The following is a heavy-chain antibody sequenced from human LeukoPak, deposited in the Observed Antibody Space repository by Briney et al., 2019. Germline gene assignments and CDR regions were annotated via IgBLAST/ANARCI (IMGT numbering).Heavy chain of an antibody. J-gene: IGHJ4*02. CDR3: AKEVSSGFMDY. CDR2: ISYDGSTK. Sequence: GGSLRLSCAVSGFTFSSYGMHWVRQAPGEGLEWAAVISYDGSTKYYADSVKGRFTISRDNSKDTLYLQMNSLRAEDTAVYYCAKEVSSGFMDYWGQGTLVTVSS. D-gene: IGHD6-19*01. V-gene: IGHV3-30*18. CDR1: GFTFSSYG.